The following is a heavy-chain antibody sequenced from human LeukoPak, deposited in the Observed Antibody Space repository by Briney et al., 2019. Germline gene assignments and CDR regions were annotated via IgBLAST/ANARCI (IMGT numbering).Heavy chain of an antibody. J-gene: IGHJ3*02. CDR3: ARGSAYYDFWSGYYTLRSDAFDI. CDR2: IYYSGST. D-gene: IGHD3-3*01. CDR1: GGSISSYY. V-gene: IGHV4-59*12. Sequence: PSETLSLTCTVSGGSISSYYWSWIRQPPGKGLEWIGYIYYSGSTNYNPSLKSRVTISVDTSKNQFSLKLSSVTAADTAVYYCARGSAYYDFWSGYYTLRSDAFDIWGQGTMVTVSS.